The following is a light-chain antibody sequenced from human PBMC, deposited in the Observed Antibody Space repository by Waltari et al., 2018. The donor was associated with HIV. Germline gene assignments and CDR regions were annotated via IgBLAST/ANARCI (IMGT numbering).Light chain of an antibody. CDR2: DAS. J-gene: IGKJ5*01. CDR1: HSINTY. Sequence: EIVLTQSPATLSLSPGERATLSCRASHSINTYLAWYQHKPGQAPRLLIYDASNRATGIPARFSGRGSGTDFTLTISSLEPEDLALYYCQQRSDWPPRITFGQGTRLEIK. V-gene: IGKV3-11*01. CDR3: QQRSDWPPRIT.